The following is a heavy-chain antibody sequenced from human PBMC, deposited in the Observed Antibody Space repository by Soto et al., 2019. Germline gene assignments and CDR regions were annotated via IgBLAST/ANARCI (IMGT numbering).Heavy chain of an antibody. CDR2: ISGSGGST. Sequence: GESLRLSCAASGFTFSSYAMSWVRQAPGKGLEWVSAISGSGGSTYYAGSVKGRFTISRDNSKNTLYLQMNSLRAEDTAVYYCAKPGAFSGYCSGGSCYRGSGAFDIWGQGTMVTVSS. CDR1: GFTFSSYA. J-gene: IGHJ3*02. D-gene: IGHD2-15*01. CDR3: AKPGAFSGYCSGGSCYRGSGAFDI. V-gene: IGHV3-23*01.